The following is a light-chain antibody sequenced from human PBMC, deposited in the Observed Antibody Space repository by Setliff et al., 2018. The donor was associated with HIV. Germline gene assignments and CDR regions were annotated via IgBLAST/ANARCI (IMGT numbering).Light chain of an antibody. CDR1: SSDVGSYKL. CDR2: EVT. CDR3: SSYTSDSSLV. V-gene: IGLV2-14*02. Sequence: QSALTQPASVSGSPGQSITISCTGTSSDVGSYKLVSWYQQHPGKAPKVMIYEVTKRPSGVSNRFSGSKSANTASLTISGLQAEDEADYYCSSYTSDSSLVFGTGTKGTVL. J-gene: IGLJ1*01.